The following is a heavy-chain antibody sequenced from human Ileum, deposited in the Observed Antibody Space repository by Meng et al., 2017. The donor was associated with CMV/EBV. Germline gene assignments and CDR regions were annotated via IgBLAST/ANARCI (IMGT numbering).Heavy chain of an antibody. CDR2: ISFDGSNK. CDR3: AKVLKLLWFGGGTDS. J-gene: IGHJ4*02. Sequence: YTFSSYARHWVRQTPGKGLEWVAVISFDGSNKDYADSVKGRFTISRDNSKDTLYLQMNSLRTEDTAVYYCAKVLKLLWFGGGTDSWGQGTLVTVSS. D-gene: IGHD3-10*01. CDR1: YTFSSYA. V-gene: IGHV3-30*18.